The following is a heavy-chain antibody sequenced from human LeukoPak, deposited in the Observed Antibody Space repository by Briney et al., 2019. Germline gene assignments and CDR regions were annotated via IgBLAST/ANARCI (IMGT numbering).Heavy chain of an antibody. Sequence: GGSLRLSCAASGFTFSSYAMSWVRQAPGKGLEWVSAISGSGGSTYYADSVKGRFTISRDNSKNTLYLQMNSLRAEDTAVYYCAKSPRRDPSTRLRPGFDYWGQGTLVTVSS. V-gene: IGHV3-23*01. CDR3: AKSPRRDPSTRLRPGFDY. J-gene: IGHJ4*02. D-gene: IGHD5-12*01. CDR1: GFTFSSYA. CDR2: ISGSGGST.